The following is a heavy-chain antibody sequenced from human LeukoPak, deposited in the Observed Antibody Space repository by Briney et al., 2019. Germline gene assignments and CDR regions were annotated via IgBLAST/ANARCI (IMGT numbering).Heavy chain of an antibody. CDR3: ARFTVAGTRFFDY. CDR1: GGSVSDYY. V-gene: IGHV4-38-2*02. CDR2: IYHSGST. J-gene: IGHJ4*02. Sequence: SETLSLTCTVSGGSVSDYYWGWIRQPPGKGLEWIGSIYHSGSTYYNPSLKSRVTISVDTSKNQFSLKLSSVTAADTAVYYCARFTVAGTRFFDYWGQGTLVTVSS. D-gene: IGHD6-19*01.